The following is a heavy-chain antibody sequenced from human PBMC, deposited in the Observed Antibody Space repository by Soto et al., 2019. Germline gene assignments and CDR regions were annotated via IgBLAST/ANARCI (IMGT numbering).Heavy chain of an antibody. J-gene: IGHJ4*02. V-gene: IGHV1-69*13. CDR1: GYTFTGYY. D-gene: IGHD3-22*01. CDR2: IIPIFGTA. CDR3: ARSGAGDSSGYYLIDY. Sequence: ASVKVSCKASGYTFTGYYIHWVRQAPGQGLEWMGGIIPIFGTANYAQKFQGRVTITADESTSTAYMELSSLRSEDTAVYYCARSGAGDSSGYYLIDYWGQGTLVTVSS.